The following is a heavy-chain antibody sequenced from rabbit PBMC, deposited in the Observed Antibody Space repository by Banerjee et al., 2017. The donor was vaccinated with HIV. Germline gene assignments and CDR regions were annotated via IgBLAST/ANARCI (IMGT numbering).Heavy chain of an antibody. D-gene: IGHD6-1*01. CDR2: IYAGSSGST. CDR1: GFDFSSNA. V-gene: IGHV1S40*01. J-gene: IGHJ6*01. CDR3: ARTGYADYDYVDL. Sequence: QSLEESGGDLVKPGASLTLTCTASGFDFSSNAMCWVRQAPGKGLEWIACIYAGSSGSTYYASWAKGRFTISKTSSTTVTLQMTSLTAADTATYFCARTGYADYDYVDLWGPGTLVTVS.